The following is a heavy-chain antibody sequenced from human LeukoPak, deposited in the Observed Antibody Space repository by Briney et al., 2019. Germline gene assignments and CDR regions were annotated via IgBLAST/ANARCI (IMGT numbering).Heavy chain of an antibody. CDR2: LSYVGSNK. CDR1: GFTFSSYA. CDR3: ARDRYSGYDGPDAFDI. J-gene: IGHJ3*02. D-gene: IGHD5-12*01. V-gene: IGHV3-30-3*01. Sequence: GRSLRLSCAASGFTFSSYAMHWVRQAPGKGLEWVAVLSYVGSNKYYADSVKGRFTISRDNSKNTLYLQMNSLRAEDTAVYYCARDRYSGYDGPDAFDIWGQGTMVTVSS.